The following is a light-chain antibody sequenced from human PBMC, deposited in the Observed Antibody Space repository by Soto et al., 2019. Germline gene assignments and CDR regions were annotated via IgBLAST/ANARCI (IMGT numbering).Light chain of an antibody. CDR1: QSVSSY. V-gene: IGKV3-20*01. J-gene: IGKJ1*01. Sequence: EIVLTQSPGTLSLSPGERATLSCRASQSVSSYLAWYQQKPGRAPRLLIYGASSRATGIPDRFSGSASGTDFTLTISRLEPEDFAVYYCQHYAGSPWTFGQGTKVEIK. CDR2: GAS. CDR3: QHYAGSPWT.